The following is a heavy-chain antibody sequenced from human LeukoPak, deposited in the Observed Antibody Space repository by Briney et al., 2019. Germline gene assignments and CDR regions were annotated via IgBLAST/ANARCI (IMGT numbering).Heavy chain of an antibody. CDR1: GFPFSSYW. CDR3: TRVGYIDEGIDY. V-gene: IGHV3-7*04. J-gene: IGHJ4*02. CDR2: IKQDGSKN. Sequence: PGGSLRLSCVASGFPFSSYWMTWVRQAPGKGLEWVANIKQDGSKNSYVDSVKGRFTISRDNAKNSLYLQMNSLRAEDTAIYYCTRVGYIDEGIDYWGQGTLVTVPS. D-gene: IGHD5-24*01.